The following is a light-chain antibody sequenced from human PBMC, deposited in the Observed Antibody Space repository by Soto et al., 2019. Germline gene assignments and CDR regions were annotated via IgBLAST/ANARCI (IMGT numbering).Light chain of an antibody. CDR1: QSVLYSSNNKNY. CDR2: WAS. Sequence: DIVMTQSPDSLAVSLGERATINCKSSQSVLYSSNNKNYLAWYQQKPGQPPKLLNYWASTRESGVTDRFSGSGSGTDFTLTISSLQAEDVAVYYGQHYYSTHMYTFGQGTKLEIK. J-gene: IGKJ2*01. CDR3: QHYYSTHMYT. V-gene: IGKV4-1*01.